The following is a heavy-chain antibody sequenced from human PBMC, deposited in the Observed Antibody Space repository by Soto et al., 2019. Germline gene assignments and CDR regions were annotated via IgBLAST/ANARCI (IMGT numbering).Heavy chain of an antibody. CDR1: GNTLTSFY. D-gene: IGHD6-19*01. CDR2: ISPTTGGT. J-gene: IGHJ4*02. Sequence: ASVKVSCKTSGNTLTSFYIHWVRQAPGQGLEWMGRISPTTGGTNYAQRFQGRVTVTWDTSTNTAYMELNSLISDDTAVYYCARPPGYISGWYYFEDWGQGTLVTVSS. CDR3: ARPPGYISGWYYFED. V-gene: IGHV1-2*02.